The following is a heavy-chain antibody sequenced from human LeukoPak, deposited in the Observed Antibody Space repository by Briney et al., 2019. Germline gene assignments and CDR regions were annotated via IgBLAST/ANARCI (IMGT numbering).Heavy chain of an antibody. D-gene: IGHD2/OR15-2a*01. CDR1: GGSFSGYY. V-gene: IGHV4-34*01. CDR3: ARGKTLDY. Sequence: PSETLSLTCAVYGGSFSGYYWSWIRQPPGKGLEWIGEINHSGSTNYNPSLKSRVTISVDTSKNQFSLKLSSVTAADTAVYCCARGKTLDYWGQGTLVTVSS. J-gene: IGHJ4*02. CDR2: INHSGST.